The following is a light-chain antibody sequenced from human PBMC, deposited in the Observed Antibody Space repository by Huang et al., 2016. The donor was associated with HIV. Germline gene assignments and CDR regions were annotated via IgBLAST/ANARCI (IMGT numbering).Light chain of an antibody. V-gene: IGKV3-20*01. CDR3: QLYGTSRA. Sequence: EVVLTQSPGTLFLSPGERATLSCRASQNIGSYYLTWYQHKPGQAPRLVIFGASHRATGIPHRFRCSVSGTDFPLTISRLEPADFAVYYCQLYGTSRAFGGGTKVEL. J-gene: IGKJ4*01. CDR1: QNIGSYY. CDR2: GAS.